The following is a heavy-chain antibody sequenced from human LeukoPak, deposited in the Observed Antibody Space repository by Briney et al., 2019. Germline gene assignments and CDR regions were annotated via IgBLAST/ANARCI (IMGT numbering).Heavy chain of an antibody. CDR2: IYTSGST. CDR3: AGGLRYFDWLFHPLDY. J-gene: IGHJ4*02. Sequence: PSETLSLTCTVSGGSISSNYWSWIRQPAGKGLEWIGRIYTSGSTNYNPSLKSRVTMSVDTSKNQFSLKLSSVTAADTAVYYCAGGLRYFDWLFHPLDYWGQGTLVTVSS. CDR1: GGSISSNY. D-gene: IGHD3-9*01. V-gene: IGHV4-4*07.